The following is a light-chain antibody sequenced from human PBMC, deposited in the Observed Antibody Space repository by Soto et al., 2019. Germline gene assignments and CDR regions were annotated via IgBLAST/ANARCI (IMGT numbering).Light chain of an antibody. J-gene: IGLJ1*01. CDR1: SSDVGGYNY. Sequence: ALTQPRSVSGSPGQSVTISCTGTSSDVGGYNYVSWYQQHPGKAPKLMIYDVSKRPSGVPDRFSGSKSGNTASLTISGLQAEDEADYYCCSYAGSYIPYVFGTGTKVTVL. V-gene: IGLV2-11*01. CDR3: CSYAGSYIPYV. CDR2: DVS.